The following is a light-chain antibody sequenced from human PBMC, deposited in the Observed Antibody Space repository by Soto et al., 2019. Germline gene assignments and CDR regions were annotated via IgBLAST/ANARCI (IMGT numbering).Light chain of an antibody. CDR2: LGS. Sequence: ILMTQSPLSLPVTHGEPASISCRSSQILLHSNGYNYLDWYLQKPGQSPQLLIYLGSNRASGVPDRFSGSGSGTDFTLTISSLQSEDFAVYYCQQYHIWPPWTSGQGTKVDI. CDR1: QILLHSNGYNY. J-gene: IGKJ1*01. V-gene: IGKV2-28*01. CDR3: QQYHIWPPWT.